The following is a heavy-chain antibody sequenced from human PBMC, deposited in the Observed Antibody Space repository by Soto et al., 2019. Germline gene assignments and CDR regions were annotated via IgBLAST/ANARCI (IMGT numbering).Heavy chain of an antibody. D-gene: IGHD5-18*01. V-gene: IGHV3-21*01. J-gene: IGHJ4*02. CDR2: ISSSSSYI. CDR1: GFTFSSYS. Sequence: EVQLVESGGGLVKPGGSLRLSCAASGFTFSSYSMNWVRQAPGKGLEWVSSISSSSSYIYYADSVKGRFTISSDNVKNPLYLKMNSLRAEDTAVYYCARAAMVTGYFDYWGQGTLVTVSA. CDR3: ARAAMVTGYFDY.